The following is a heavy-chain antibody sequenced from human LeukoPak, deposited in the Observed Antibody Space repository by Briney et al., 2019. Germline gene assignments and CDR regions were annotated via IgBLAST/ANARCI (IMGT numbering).Heavy chain of an antibody. CDR3: VRSGYDYDWFDP. V-gene: IGHV1-69*02. CDR2: IIPLLDQT. CDR1: GGPFTDYS. D-gene: IGHD5-12*01. J-gene: IGHJ5*02. Sequence: RASVKVSCKASGGPFTDYSVSWVRQAPGKVLEWMGRIIPLLDQTNYVHKFQGRVTFSAEKSTNTTYMELSGLESDDTAVYYCVRSGYDYDWFDPWGQGTLVTVYS.